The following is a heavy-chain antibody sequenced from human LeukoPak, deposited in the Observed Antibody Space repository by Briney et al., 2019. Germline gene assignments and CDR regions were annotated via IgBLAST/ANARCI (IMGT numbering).Heavy chain of an antibody. D-gene: IGHD2-2*01. J-gene: IGHJ5*02. CDR3: ARDHRPYQLLPKDTNWFDP. V-gene: IGHV4-59*01. CDR1: GGSISSYY. Sequence: SETLSLTCTVSGGSISSYYWSWIRQPPGKGLEWIGYIYYSGSTNYNPSLKSRVTISVDTSKNQFSLKPSSVTAADTAVYYCARDHRPYQLLPKDTNWFDPWGQGTLVTVSS. CDR2: IYYSGST.